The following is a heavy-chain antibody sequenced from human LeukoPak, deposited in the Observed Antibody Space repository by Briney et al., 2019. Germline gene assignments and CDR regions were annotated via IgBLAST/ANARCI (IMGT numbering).Heavy chain of an antibody. CDR3: ARVWKSGYYDSSGYYLDY. CDR2: IYYSGST. CDR1: RGSISSSSYY. J-gene: IGHJ4*02. V-gene: IGHV4-39*07. Sequence: SETLSLTCTVSRGSISSSSYYWGWIRQPPGKGLESIGSIYYSGSTYYNPSLKSRVTISVDTSKNQFSLKLSSVTAADTAVYYCARVWKSGYYDSSGYYLDYWGQGTLVTVSS. D-gene: IGHD3-22*01.